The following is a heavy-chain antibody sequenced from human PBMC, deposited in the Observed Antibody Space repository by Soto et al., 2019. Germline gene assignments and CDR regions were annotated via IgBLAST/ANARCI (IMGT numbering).Heavy chain of an antibody. D-gene: IGHD3-22*01. J-gene: IGHJ4*02. CDR2: INSDGSST. CDR1: GFTLRSYW. CDR3: ARDPGTGYYDSSGYYYD. V-gene: IGHV3-74*01. Sequence: EVQLVESGGGLVQPGGSLRLSCAASGFTLRSYWMHWVRQAPGKGLVWVSRINSDGSSTSYADSVKGRFTITRDNAKNTLYLQMNSLRAEDTAEYYCARDPGTGYYDSSGYYYDWGQGTLVTVSS.